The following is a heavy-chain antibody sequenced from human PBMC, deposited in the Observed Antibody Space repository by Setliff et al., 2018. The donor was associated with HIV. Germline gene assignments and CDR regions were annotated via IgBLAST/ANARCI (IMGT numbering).Heavy chain of an antibody. Sequence: ASVKVSCKASGYTFTSYGISWVRQAPGKGLEWMGWISAYNGNTAYAQKFQGRVTMTRNTSISTAYMELSSLISEDTAVYYCARTFYYDKSDYGNWFDPWGQGTRVTVSS. J-gene: IGHJ5*02. CDR2: ISAYNGNT. CDR3: ARTFYYDKSDYGNWFDP. V-gene: IGHV1-18*01. D-gene: IGHD3-22*01. CDR1: GYTFTSYG.